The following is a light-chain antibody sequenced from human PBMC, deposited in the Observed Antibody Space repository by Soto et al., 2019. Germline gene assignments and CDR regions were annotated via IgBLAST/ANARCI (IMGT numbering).Light chain of an antibody. CDR2: GGS. J-gene: IGKJ2*01. V-gene: IGKV3-20*01. CDR1: QSVSSSY. CDR3: QQYGSSPYT. Sequence: EIVLTQSPGTLSLSPGERATLSCRASQSVSSSYLAWYQKKPGQAPRLLIYGGSSRATGIPDRISGGGSGTDFTLTISRLEPEDFAVYYCQQYGSSPYTFGQGTKLEIK.